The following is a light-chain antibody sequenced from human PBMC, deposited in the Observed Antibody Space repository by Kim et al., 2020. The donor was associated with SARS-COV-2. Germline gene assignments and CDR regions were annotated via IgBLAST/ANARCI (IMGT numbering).Light chain of an antibody. V-gene: IGLV10-54*04. J-gene: IGLJ2*01. Sequence: QTDTLPCTGNSNNVGNQGASWLQHHQGHPPKVLSYRSNNRPSGVSERFSASRSGNTASLTVTGLQPEDEADYYCSAWDSSLNAVVFGGGTQLTVL. CDR2: RSN. CDR3: SAWDSSLNAVV. CDR1: SNNVGNQG.